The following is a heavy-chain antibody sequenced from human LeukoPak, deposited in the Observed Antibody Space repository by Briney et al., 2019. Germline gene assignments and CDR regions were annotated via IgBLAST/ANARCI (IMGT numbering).Heavy chain of an antibody. D-gene: IGHD3-10*01. Sequence: SETLSLTCAVYGGSFSGCYWSWLRQPPGKGLEWIGEINHSGSTNYNPSLKSRVTISVDTSKNQFSLKLSSVTAADTAVYYCARGSTYISSPGDFDYWGQGTLVTVSS. V-gene: IGHV4-34*01. CDR3: ARGSTYISSPGDFDY. J-gene: IGHJ4*02. CDR1: GGSFSGCY. CDR2: INHSGST.